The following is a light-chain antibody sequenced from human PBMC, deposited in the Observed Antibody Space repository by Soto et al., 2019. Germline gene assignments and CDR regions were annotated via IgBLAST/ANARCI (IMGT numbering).Light chain of an antibody. J-gene: IGKJ4*01. Sequence: EIVMTQSPATLSVSLGETATLSCRASQSVSYNLAWYQQKPGQGPRLLIYAAFTRATGIPARFSGSGSGTEITLTISGLQSEDLAVYYCQQYKNWPPLTFGGGAKVEIK. CDR2: AAF. CDR3: QQYKNWPPLT. CDR1: QSVSYN. V-gene: IGKV3-15*01.